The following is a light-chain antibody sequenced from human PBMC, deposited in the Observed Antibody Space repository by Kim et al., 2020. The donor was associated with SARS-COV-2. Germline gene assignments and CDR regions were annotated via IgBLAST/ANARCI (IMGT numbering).Light chain of an antibody. Sequence: DTQMTQAPSSLSASVGDRVTITCRASQSIGRYLYWYQQKPGKAPMLLLYAASRLQGAVPSRFSGSRSGTDFTLTISSLQPEDFATYFCQQRYRTPYSFGQGTELEI. CDR2: AAS. CDR3: QQRYRTPYS. J-gene: IGKJ2*01. CDR1: QSIGRY. V-gene: IGKV1-39*01.